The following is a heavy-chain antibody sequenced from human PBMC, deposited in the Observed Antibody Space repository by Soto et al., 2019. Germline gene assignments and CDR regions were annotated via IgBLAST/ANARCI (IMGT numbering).Heavy chain of an antibody. D-gene: IGHD6-13*01. J-gene: IGHJ4*02. Sequence: EVQPLESGGGLVQPGGSLRLCCAASGFTFSNYAVTWVRQAPGKGLEWVSTISGSGGSTYYADSVKGRFTISRDNSKNTLYLQMNSLRAEDTAVYYCAKDQGSSWYEIDYWGQGTLVTVSS. CDR3: AKDQGSSWYEIDY. CDR1: GFTFSNYA. V-gene: IGHV3-23*01. CDR2: ISGSGGST.